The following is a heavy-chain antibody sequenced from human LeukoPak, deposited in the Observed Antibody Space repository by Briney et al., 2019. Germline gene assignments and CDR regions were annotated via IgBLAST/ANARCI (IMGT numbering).Heavy chain of an antibody. CDR3: ARGGSGWSFDY. J-gene: IGHJ4*02. CDR1: GGSISSYY. D-gene: IGHD6-19*01. V-gene: IGHV4-59*01. CDR2: IYYSGST. Sequence: SETLSLTCTVSGGSISSYYWSWIRQPPGKGLEWIGYIYYSGSTNYNPSLKSRVTISVDTSKNQFSLKLSSVTAADTAVYYCARGGSGWSFDYWGQGTLVTVSS.